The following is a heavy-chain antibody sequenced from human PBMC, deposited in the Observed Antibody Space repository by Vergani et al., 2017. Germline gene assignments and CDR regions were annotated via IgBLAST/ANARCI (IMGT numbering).Heavy chain of an antibody. CDR2: PTGGGGST. J-gene: IGHJ4*02. D-gene: IGHD1-26*01. CDR3: VKDAGSYENFFDS. V-gene: IGHV3-23*01. Sequence: EVQLLESGGSLKQPGGSVRLSCAASGFTFSTYAMHWVRQAPGKGLEGVSAPTGGGGSTYYADSFKGRFIISRDKSRDTLYLQMNSLRPEDTATYYCVKDAGSYENFFDSWGQGTLVTVSS. CDR1: GFTFSTYA.